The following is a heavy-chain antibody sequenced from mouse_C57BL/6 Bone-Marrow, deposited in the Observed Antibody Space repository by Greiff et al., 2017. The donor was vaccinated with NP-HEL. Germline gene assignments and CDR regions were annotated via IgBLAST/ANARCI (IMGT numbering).Heavy chain of an antibody. CDR1: GYTFTSYW. V-gene: IGHV1-55*01. J-gene: IGHJ4*01. CDR2: IYPGSGST. Sequence: QVQLQQPGAELVKPGASVKMSCKASGYTFTSYWITWVKQRPGQGLEWIGDIYPGSGSTNYNEKFKSKATLTVDTSSSTAYMQLSSMTSEDSAIYYCERSYYGSLYAMDYWGQGTSVTVSS. D-gene: IGHD1-1*01. CDR3: ERSYYGSLYAMDY.